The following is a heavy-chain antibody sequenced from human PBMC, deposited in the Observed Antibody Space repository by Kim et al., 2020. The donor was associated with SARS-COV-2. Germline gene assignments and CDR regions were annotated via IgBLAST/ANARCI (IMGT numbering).Heavy chain of an antibody. CDR2: ISGSGAGT. J-gene: IGHJ4*02. CDR3: AKDSAPLLWFSELPQDY. Sequence: GGSLRLSCAASGFTFSSYAMSWVRQAPGKGLEWVSSISGSGAGTYYADSVKGLFTISRDNSKNTLYLQMNSLRAEDTAVYYCAKDSAPLLWFSELPQDYWGQGTLVTVSS. D-gene: IGHD3-10*01. V-gene: IGHV3-23*01. CDR1: GFTFSSYA.